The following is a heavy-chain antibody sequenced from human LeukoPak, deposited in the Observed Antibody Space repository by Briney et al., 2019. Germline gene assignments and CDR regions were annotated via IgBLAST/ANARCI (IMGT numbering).Heavy chain of an antibody. Sequence: GGSLRLSCAASGFTFSSYSMNWVRQAPGKGLEWVSYISSSSSTIYHADSVKGRFTISRDNAKNSLYLQMSSLRDEDTAVYYCARDYMPLYYFDYWGQGTLVTVSS. CDR1: GFTFSSYS. CDR3: ARDYMPLYYFDY. D-gene: IGHD2-2*01. CDR2: ISSSSSTI. J-gene: IGHJ4*02. V-gene: IGHV3-48*02.